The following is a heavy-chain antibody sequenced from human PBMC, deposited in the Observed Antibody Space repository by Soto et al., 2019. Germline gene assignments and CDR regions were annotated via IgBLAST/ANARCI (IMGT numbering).Heavy chain of an antibody. Sequence: EVQLLESGGGLVQPGGSLRLSCAASGFTFSSYAMSWVRQAPGKGLEWVSAISGSGGSTYYADSVKGRFTISRDNSKNTLYLQMNSLRAEDTAVYYCAKDSPDYDFWSGYLGVFDYWGQGTLVTVSS. CDR1: GFTFSSYA. D-gene: IGHD3-3*01. V-gene: IGHV3-23*01. CDR3: AKDSPDYDFWSGYLGVFDY. CDR2: ISGSGGST. J-gene: IGHJ4*02.